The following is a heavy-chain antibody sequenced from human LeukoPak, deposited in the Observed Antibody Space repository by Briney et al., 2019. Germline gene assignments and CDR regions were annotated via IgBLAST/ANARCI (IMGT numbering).Heavy chain of an antibody. J-gene: IGHJ4*02. CDR1: GFTFSSYE. CDR2: ISYDGSNK. D-gene: IGHD6-13*01. V-gene: IGHV3-30*04. Sequence: GGSLRLSCAASGFTFSSYEMNWVRQAPGKGLEWVAVISYDGSNKYYADSVKGRFTISRDNSKNTLYLQMIRLRAEDTAVYYCARVEIAAYFDYWGQGTLVTVSS. CDR3: ARVEIAAYFDY.